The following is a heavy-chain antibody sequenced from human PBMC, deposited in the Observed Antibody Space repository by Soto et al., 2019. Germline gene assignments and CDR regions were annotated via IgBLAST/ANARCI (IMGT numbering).Heavy chain of an antibody. Sequence: ASVKVSCKASGYTFTSYGISWLRQAPGQGLEWMGWISAYNGNTNYAQKLQGRVTMTTDTSTSTAYMELRSLRSDDTAVYCCAREEGIVVVPAAIGGYYYYGMDVWGQGTTVTVSS. D-gene: IGHD2-2*01. CDR2: ISAYNGNT. CDR1: GYTFTSYG. V-gene: IGHV1-18*01. CDR3: AREEGIVVVPAAIGGYYYYGMDV. J-gene: IGHJ6*02.